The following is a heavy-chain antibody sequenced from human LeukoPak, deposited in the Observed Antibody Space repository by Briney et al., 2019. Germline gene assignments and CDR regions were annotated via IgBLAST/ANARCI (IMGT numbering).Heavy chain of an antibody. CDR1: GYTFTSYD. CDR2: MNPNGDNT. Sequence: GASVKVSCKASGYTFTSYDINWVRQAPGQGLEWMGWMNPNGDNTGYAQKFQGRVTMTRNPSISTAYMELSSLRSEDTAVYYCARNVRDTGTFDYWGQGTLVTVSS. D-gene: IGHD5-18*01. J-gene: IGHJ4*02. CDR3: ARNVRDTGTFDY. V-gene: IGHV1-8*01.